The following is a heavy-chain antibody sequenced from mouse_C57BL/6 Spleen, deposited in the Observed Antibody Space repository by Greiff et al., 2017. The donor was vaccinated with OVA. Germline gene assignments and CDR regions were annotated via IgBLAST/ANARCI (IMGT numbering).Heavy chain of an antibody. V-gene: IGHV5S21*01. D-gene: IGHD1-1*01. J-gene: IGHJ4*01. CDR1: GFTFRSYA. CDR2: ISSGGDYI. Sequence: EVQRVESGEGLVKPGGSLKLSCPASGFTFRSYAMSWVRQTLEKRLEWVAYISSGGDYIYYADTVKGRFTISRDNARNTLYLQMSSLKSEDTAMYYCARDYYGSSYGAMDYWGQGTSVTVSS. CDR3: ARDYYGSSYGAMDY.